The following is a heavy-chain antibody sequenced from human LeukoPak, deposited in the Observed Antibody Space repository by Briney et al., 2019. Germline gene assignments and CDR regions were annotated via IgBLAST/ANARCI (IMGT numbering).Heavy chain of an antibody. Sequence: PSQTLSLTCTVSGGSISSGSYYWRWIRQPAGKGLEWIGRIYTSGSTNYNPSPKSRVTISVDTSQNQFSLKLTSVTAADTAVYYCARVTIFGVVFDPWGQGTLVTVPS. CDR2: IYTSGST. V-gene: IGHV4-61*02. CDR3: ARVTIFGVVFDP. CDR1: GGSISSGSYY. J-gene: IGHJ5*02. D-gene: IGHD3-3*01.